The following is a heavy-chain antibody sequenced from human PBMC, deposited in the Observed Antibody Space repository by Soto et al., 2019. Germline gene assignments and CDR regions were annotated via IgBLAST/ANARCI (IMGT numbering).Heavy chain of an antibody. Sequence: SETLSLTCTVAGGSISSSSYYCGWIRQPPGKGLEWIGSIYYSGSTYCNPSLKSRITISVDTSKKQFSLKLSSVTSSATAWYYCARPRAHPGSAPWRQGTLVTVSS. CDR1: GGSISSSSYY. J-gene: IGHJ5*02. CDR3: ARPRAHPGSAP. V-gene: IGHV4-39*01. CDR2: IYYSGST. D-gene: IGHD6-25*01.